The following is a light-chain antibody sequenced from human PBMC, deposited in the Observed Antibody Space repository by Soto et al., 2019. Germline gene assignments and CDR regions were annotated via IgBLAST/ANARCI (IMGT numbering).Light chain of an antibody. CDR1: TSDIGGYNY. Sequence: QSVLTQPASVSGSPGQSITISCTGTTSDIGGYNYVSWYQQHPGKAPKLMIYDVSNRPSGVSDRFSGSKSGNTASLTISGLQAEDEADYYCSSFTGTNTYVVLGGGTKVTVL. J-gene: IGLJ2*01. V-gene: IGLV2-14*01. CDR3: SSFTGTNTYVV. CDR2: DVS.